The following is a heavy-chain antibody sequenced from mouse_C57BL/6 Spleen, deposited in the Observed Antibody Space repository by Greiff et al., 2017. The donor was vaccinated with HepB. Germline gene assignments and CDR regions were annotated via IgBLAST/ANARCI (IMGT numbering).Heavy chain of an antibody. CDR3: ARSSPDWYFDV. D-gene: IGHD1-1*01. CDR2: ISYSGST. J-gene: IGHJ1*03. Sequence: VQLQQSGPGMVKPSQSLSLTCTVTGYSITSGYDWHWIRHFPGNKLEWMGYISYSGSTNYNPSLKSRISITHDTSKNHFFLKLNSVTTEDTATYYCARSSPDWYFDVWGTGTTVTVSS. V-gene: IGHV3-1*01. CDR1: GYSITSGYD.